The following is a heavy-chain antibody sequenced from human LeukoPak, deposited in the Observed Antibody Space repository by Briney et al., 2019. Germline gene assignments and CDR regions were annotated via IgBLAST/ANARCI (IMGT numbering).Heavy chain of an antibody. CDR1: GFTFGTYW. D-gene: IGHD2-8*01. Sequence: GSLRLSCAASGFTFGTYWMSWVRQAPGKGLEWVANIKQDESQKYYVDSVKGRFTISRDNAKNSLYLQMNILGAEDTAVYYCARNSGMWPNVFFDYWGQGTLVTVSS. CDR2: IKQDESQK. V-gene: IGHV3-7*05. CDR3: ARNSGMWPNVFFDY. J-gene: IGHJ4*02.